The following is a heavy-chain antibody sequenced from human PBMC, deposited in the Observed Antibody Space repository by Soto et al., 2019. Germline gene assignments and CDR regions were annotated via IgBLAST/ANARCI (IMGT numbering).Heavy chain of an antibody. J-gene: IGHJ5*02. CDR1: GLSITDSEMG. D-gene: IGHD6-19*01. Sequence: QVTLKDSGPVLVKPTETLTLRCTASGLSITDSEMGVSWIRQPPGQPLEWLAHIDSSGEKSYRTFLKSRLAIYKDTSKSQIVLTMTNMDPADTATYYCARRHLAVAVSPWFDPWGQGIPVTVSS. CDR2: IDSSGEK. CDR3: ARRHLAVAVSPWFDP. V-gene: IGHV2-26*01.